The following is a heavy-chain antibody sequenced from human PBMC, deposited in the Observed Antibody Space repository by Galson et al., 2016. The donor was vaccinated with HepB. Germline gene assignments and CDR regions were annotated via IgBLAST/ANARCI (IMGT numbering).Heavy chain of an antibody. CDR3: ARGTSDYVWGNYRYTGVFDS. CDR1: GFTFSSYD. D-gene: IGHD3-16*02. V-gene: IGHV3-13*01. CDR2: IGTAGDT. Sequence: SLRLSCAASGFTFSSYDMHWVRQATGKGLEWVSVIGTAGDTSYLDSVKGRFTIPRENAKNSLYLQMNSLGAGDTAAYYCARGTSDYVWGNYRYTGVFDSWGQGILVTVSS. J-gene: IGHJ4*02.